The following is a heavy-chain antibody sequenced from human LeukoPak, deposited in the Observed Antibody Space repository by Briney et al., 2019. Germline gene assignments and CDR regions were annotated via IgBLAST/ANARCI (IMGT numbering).Heavy chain of an antibody. CDR2: IYYSGST. V-gene: IGHV4-39*01. CDR3: ASSRLRFLEWLSPDDAFDI. D-gene: IGHD3-3*01. CDR1: GGSISSSSYY. Sequence: SETLSLTCTVSGGSISSSSYYWGWIRQPPGKGLDWIGSIYYSGSTYYNPSLKSRVTISVDTSKNQFSLKLSSVTAADTAVYYCASSRLRFLEWLSPDDAFDIWGQGTMVTVSS. J-gene: IGHJ3*02.